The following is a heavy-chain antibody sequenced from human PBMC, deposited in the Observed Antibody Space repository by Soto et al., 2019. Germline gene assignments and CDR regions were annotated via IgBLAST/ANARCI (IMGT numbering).Heavy chain of an antibody. Sequence: QLLQSGGGLVQPGGSLTLSCAASGFTFGTTDMSWVRQAPGEGLEWVSTIDGSGGITYYADSVKGRFTISRDNSRNTVYLLMNSLRRDDTALYYCVKNSGWFNPWGQGALVTVSS. V-gene: IGHV3-23*01. J-gene: IGHJ5*02. CDR2: IDGSGGIT. CDR3: VKNSGWFNP. CDR1: GFTFGTTD. D-gene: IGHD3-10*01.